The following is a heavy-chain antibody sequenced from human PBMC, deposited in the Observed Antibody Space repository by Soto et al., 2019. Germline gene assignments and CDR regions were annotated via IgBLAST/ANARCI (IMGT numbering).Heavy chain of an antibody. Sequence: QVQLVQSGAEVKKPGASVKVSCKSSGYTFNSYGISWVRQAPGQGLEWMGRISGYNGNTNYAQKFEGRVTMTTDTSTNTAYMDLRGLRVDDTAVYYCATDRWRTGFRNLFDFWGQGTLLTVSS. CDR1: GYTFNSYG. CDR3: ATDRWRTGFRNLFDF. D-gene: IGHD6-19*01. V-gene: IGHV1-18*01. CDR2: ISGYNGNT. J-gene: IGHJ5*01.